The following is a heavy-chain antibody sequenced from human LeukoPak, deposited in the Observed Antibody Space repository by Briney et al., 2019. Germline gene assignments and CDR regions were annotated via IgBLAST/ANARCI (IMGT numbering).Heavy chain of an antibody. CDR1: GYTFTGYY. D-gene: IGHD3-10*01. CDR2: INTVSSET. V-gene: IGHV1-2*02. Sequence: SMKLSCKASGYTFTGYYMHWVRQAPGQGLEWMGWINTVSSETNYAQKFEGRLITARDTSTSTAYMELSRLRSDDTAVYYCARSVRGVLYFDYWGQGTLVTVSS. CDR3: ARSVRGVLYFDY. J-gene: IGHJ4*02.